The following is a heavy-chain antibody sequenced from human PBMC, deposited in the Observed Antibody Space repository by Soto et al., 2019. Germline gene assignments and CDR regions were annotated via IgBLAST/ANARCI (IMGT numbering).Heavy chain of an antibody. CDR2: INPNSGGT. CDR3: ASLTSYDSSGYYGFDP. D-gene: IGHD3-22*01. J-gene: IGHJ5*02. CDR1: GYTFTGYY. Sequence: ASVKVSCKASGYTFTGYYMHWVRQAPGQGLEWMGWINPNSGGTNYAQKFQGRVTMTRDTSISTAYMELSRLRSDDTAVYYCASLTSYDSSGYYGFDPWGQGTLVTVPS. V-gene: IGHV1-2*02.